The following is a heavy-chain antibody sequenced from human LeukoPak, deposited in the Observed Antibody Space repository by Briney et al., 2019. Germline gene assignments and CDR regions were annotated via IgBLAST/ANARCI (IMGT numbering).Heavy chain of an antibody. CDR2: INHSGST. V-gene: IGHV4-34*01. D-gene: IGHD1-26*01. CDR3: ARWEGGSYCDFDY. Sequence: SETLSLTCAVYGGSFSGYYWSWIRQPPGKGLEWIGEINHSGSTNYNPSLKSRVTISVDTSKNQFSLKLSSVTAADTAVYYCARWEGGSYCDFDYWGQGTLVTVSS. CDR1: GGSFSGYY. J-gene: IGHJ4*02.